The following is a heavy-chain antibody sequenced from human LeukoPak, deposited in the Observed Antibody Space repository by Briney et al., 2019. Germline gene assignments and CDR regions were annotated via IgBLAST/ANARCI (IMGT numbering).Heavy chain of an antibody. CDR2: ISSSSDFI. D-gene: IGHD4-17*01. CDR1: GFTFSTYS. CDR3: ARDDYGTKNLDY. Sequence: PGGSLRLSCAASGFTFSTYSMNWVCQAPGKGLEWVSSISSSSDFIYYADSLKGRFTISRDNAKNSLYLQINSLRAEDTAVYYCARDDYGTKNLDYWGQGTLVTVSS. J-gene: IGHJ4*02. V-gene: IGHV3-21*01.